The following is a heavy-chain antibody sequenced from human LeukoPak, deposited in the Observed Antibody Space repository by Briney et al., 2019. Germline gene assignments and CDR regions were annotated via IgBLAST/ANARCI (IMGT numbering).Heavy chain of an antibody. CDR1: GYSFTSYW. J-gene: IGHJ4*02. CDR3: ARLGRVAAAGTGFDY. D-gene: IGHD6-13*01. V-gene: IGHV5-51*01. Sequence: GESLKISCKGSGYSFTSYWIGWVRQMPGKGLEWMGIIYPGDSDTRYSPSFQGQVTISADKSISTAYLQWSSLKASDTAMYYCARLGRVAAAGTGFDYWGQGTLVTVSS. CDR2: IYPGDSDT.